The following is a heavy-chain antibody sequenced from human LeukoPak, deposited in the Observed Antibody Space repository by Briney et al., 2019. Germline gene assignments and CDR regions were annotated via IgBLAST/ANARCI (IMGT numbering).Heavy chain of an antibody. J-gene: IGHJ6*02. CDR1: GFIFGDYA. CDR2: IRSKAYGGTT. V-gene: IGHV3-49*04. CDR3: TGATVYYYYGMDV. Sequence: QSGGSLRLSCTATGFIFGDYAMSWVRQAPGKGLEWVGFIRSKAYGGTTEYAASVKGRFTISRDDSKSIAYLQMNSLKTEDTAVYYCTGATVYYYYGMDVWGQGTTVTVSS. D-gene: IGHD1-26*01.